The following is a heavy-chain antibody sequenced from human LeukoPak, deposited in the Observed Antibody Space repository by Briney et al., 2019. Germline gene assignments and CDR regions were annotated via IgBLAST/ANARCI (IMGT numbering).Heavy chain of an antibody. D-gene: IGHD4-11*01. CDR3: ARVGSNYNYYGMDV. V-gene: IGHV3-30-3*01. CDR1: GFTFSSYE. Sequence: GGSLRLSCAASGFTFSSYEMNWVRQAPGKGLEWVAVISYDGSNKYYADSVKGRFTVSRDNSKNTLYLQMNSLRAEDTAVYYCARVGSNYNYYGMDVWGQGTTVTVSS. J-gene: IGHJ6*02. CDR2: ISYDGSNK.